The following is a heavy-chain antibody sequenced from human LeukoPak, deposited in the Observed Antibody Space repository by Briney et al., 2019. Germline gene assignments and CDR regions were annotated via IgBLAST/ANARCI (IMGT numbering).Heavy chain of an antibody. V-gene: IGHV4-4*07. D-gene: IGHD3-10*01. J-gene: IGHJ5*02. CDR2: IYTSGST. Sequence: PSETLSLTCTVSGGSISSYYWSWIRQPAGKGLEWIGRIYTSGSTNYNPSLKSRVTMSVDTSKNQFSLKLSSVTAADTAVYYCARDRGFGSQNWFDPWGQGPLVTVSS. CDR1: GGSISSYY. CDR3: ARDRGFGSQNWFDP.